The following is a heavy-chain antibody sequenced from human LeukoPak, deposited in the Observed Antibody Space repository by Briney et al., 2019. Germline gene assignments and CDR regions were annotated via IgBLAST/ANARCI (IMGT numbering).Heavy chain of an antibody. CDR2: ISGSGGST. Sequence: GGSLRLSCAASGFTFSSYAMSWVRQAPGKGLEWVSAISGSGGSTYYADSVKGRFTTSRDNSKNTLYLQMNSLRAEDTAVYYCANRPYYYYYGMDVWGQGTTVTVSS. V-gene: IGHV3-23*01. CDR1: GFTFSSYA. CDR3: ANRPYYYYYGMDV. J-gene: IGHJ6*02.